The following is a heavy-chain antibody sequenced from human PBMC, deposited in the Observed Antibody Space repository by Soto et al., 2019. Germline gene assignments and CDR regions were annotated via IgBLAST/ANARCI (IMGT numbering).Heavy chain of an antibody. CDR1: GFTFSRHA. J-gene: IGHJ4*02. Sequence: QVQLVESGGGVVQPGRSLRLSCAASGFTFSRHAMHWVRQAPGKGLEWVAVISTDGRDKYHADSVKGRFTISRDNSKNTLYLQMNSLRAEDTAVYYCATDHDLAAAGYYFDYWGQGTLVTVSS. CDR3: ATDHDLAAAGYYFDY. CDR2: ISTDGRDK. V-gene: IGHV3-30*04. D-gene: IGHD6-13*01.